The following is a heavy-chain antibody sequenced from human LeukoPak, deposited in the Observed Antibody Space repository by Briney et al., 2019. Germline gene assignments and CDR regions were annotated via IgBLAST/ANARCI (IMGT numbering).Heavy chain of an antibody. J-gene: IGHJ6*04. D-gene: IGHD6-19*01. Sequence: ASVKLSCKASGYTFTGYYMHWVRQAPGQGLEWMGWINPNSGGTNYAQKFQGWVTMTRDTSISTAYMELSRLRSDDTAVYYCARGASSGWKTNYYGMDVWGKGTTVTVSS. CDR1: GYTFTGYY. CDR2: INPNSGGT. CDR3: ARGASSGWKTNYYGMDV. V-gene: IGHV1-2*04.